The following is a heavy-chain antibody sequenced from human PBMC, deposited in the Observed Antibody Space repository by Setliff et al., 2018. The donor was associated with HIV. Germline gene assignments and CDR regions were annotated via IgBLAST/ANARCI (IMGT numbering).Heavy chain of an antibody. CDR3: ARTDYGGNWGAFDI. CDR2: MNPVRGAT. V-gene: IGHV1-2*02. CDR1: GYIFTVYL. Sequence: ASVKVSCKASGYIFTVYLMHWVRQAPGQGLEWMGWMNPVRGATGIAQRFQGQVTISADKSISTAYLQWSSLKASDTAMYYCARTDYGGNWGAFDIWGQGTMVTVSS. D-gene: IGHD4-17*01. J-gene: IGHJ3*02.